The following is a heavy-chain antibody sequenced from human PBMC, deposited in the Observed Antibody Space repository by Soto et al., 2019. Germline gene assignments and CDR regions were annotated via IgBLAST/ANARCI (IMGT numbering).Heavy chain of an antibody. CDR2: ISPFNGNT. V-gene: IGHV1-18*01. CDR3: ARGRLKYFDY. Sequence: QVPLVQSGTGVKKPGASVKVSCRASGYTFTSYGVTWVRQAPGQGLEWMGWISPFNGNTNYAQKFQGRVTMTTDTATSTAYMELRGLRSDDTAVYYWARGRLKYFDYWGQGALVTVTS. CDR1: GYTFTSYG. J-gene: IGHJ4*02.